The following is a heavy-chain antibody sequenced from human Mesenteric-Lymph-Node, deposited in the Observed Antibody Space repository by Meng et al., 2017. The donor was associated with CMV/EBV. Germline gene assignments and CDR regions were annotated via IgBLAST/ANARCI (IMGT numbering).Heavy chain of an antibody. CDR1: GLTFSTYS. J-gene: IGHJ6*02. CDR3: ARVDIYSHYYYYGMDV. CDR2: ISSSGSYI. D-gene: IGHD4-11*01. Sequence: GGSLRLSCAVSGLTFSTYSMNWVRQAPGKGLEWVSSISSSGSYIYYADSVQGRFIISRDNSKNTVFLQMNSLRVEDTALYYCARVDIYSHYYYYGMDVWGQGTTVTVSS. V-gene: IGHV3-21*04.